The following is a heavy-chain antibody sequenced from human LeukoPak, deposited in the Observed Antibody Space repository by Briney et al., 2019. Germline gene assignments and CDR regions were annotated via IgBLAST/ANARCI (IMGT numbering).Heavy chain of an antibody. V-gene: IGHV1-69*13. J-gene: IGHJ6*02. Sequence: ASVTVSCKASGGTFSSYAISWVRQAPGQGLEWMGGIIPIFGTANYAQKFQGRVTITADESTSTAYMELSSLRSEDTAVYYCARDTAVAGHDLGGMDVWGQGTTVTVSS. CDR3: ARDTAVAGHDLGGMDV. CDR2: IIPIFGTA. CDR1: GGTFSSYA. D-gene: IGHD6-19*01.